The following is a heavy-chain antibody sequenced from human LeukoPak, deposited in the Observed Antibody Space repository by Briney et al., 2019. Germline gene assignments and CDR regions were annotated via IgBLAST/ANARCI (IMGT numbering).Heavy chain of an antibody. Sequence: GGSLRLSCAASGFTFDDYTMHWVRQAPGKGLGWVSLISWDGGSTYYADSVKGRFTISRDNSKNSLYLQMNSLRTEDTAFYCAKSKTAVTTGYLDYWGQGTLVTVSS. CDR2: ISWDGGST. V-gene: IGHV3-43*01. D-gene: IGHD4-17*01. J-gene: IGHJ4*02. CDR3: AKSKTAVTTGYLDY. CDR1: GFTFDDYT.